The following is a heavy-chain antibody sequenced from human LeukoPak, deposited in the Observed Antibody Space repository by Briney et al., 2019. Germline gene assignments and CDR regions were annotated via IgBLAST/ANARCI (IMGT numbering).Heavy chain of an antibody. V-gene: IGHV3-74*01. CDR3: ARGPGSSGGAYVGDY. CDR2: IDGGGRST. Sequence: GGSLRLSCGASGFTFSYHWMHWVRQVPGKGLVWVSRIDGGGRSTSYADSVKGRFSISRDNAKSTLYLQMSSLRAEDTAVYYCARGPGSSGGAYVGDYWGPGTLVTVSS. D-gene: IGHD3-22*01. J-gene: IGHJ4*01. CDR1: GFTFSYHW.